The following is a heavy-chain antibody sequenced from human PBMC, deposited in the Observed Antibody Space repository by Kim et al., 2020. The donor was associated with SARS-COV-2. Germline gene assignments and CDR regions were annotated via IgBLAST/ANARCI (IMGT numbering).Heavy chain of an antibody. D-gene: IGHD1-26*01. CDR1: GFTFSSYA. Sequence: GGSLRLSCAASGFTFSSYAMHWVRQAPGKGLEWVAVISYDGSNKYYADSVKGRFTISRDNSKNTLYLQMNSLRAEDTAVYYCARAVVKWELHPDAFDIWG. V-gene: IGHV3-30*04. CDR2: ISYDGSNK. CDR3: ARAVVKWELHPDAFDI. J-gene: IGHJ3*02.